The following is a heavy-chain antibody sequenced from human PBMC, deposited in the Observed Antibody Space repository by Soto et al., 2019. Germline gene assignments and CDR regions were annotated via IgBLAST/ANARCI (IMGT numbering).Heavy chain of an antibody. Sequence: GGSLRLSCAASGFTVSSNYMSWVRQAPGKGLEWVSVIYSGGSTYYADSVKGRFTISRDNSKNTLYLQMNSLRAEDTAVYYCGRFGRRYESGGFSSVYYGLDVWGQGTMVTVSS. CDR1: GFTVSSNY. CDR2: IYSGGST. CDR3: GRFGRRYESGGFSSVYYGLDV. D-gene: IGHD3-22*01. V-gene: IGHV3-53*01. J-gene: IGHJ6*02.